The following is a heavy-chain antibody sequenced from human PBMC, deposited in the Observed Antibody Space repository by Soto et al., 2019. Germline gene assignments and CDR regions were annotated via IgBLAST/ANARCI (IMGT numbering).Heavy chain of an antibody. J-gene: IGHJ4*02. CDR2: INAGNGNT. V-gene: IGHV1-3*01. D-gene: IGHD5-12*01. CDR3: ARAQNLEMATP. CDR1: GYTFTSYA. Sequence: QVQLVQSGAEVKKPGASVKVSCKASGYTFTSYAMLWVRQAPGQRLEWMGWINAGNGNTKYSQKFQGRVTITRDTSASTAYMELSSLSSEDTAVYYCARAQNLEMATPWGQGTLVTVSS.